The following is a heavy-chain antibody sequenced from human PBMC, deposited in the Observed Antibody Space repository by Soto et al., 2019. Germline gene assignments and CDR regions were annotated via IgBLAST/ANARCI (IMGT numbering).Heavy chain of an antibody. CDR1: GYTFTGYY. CDR3: ARDQGGSRYGYYLYSGMDV. CDR2: INPNSGGT. D-gene: IGHD5-18*01. V-gene: IGHV1-2*02. J-gene: IGHJ6*02. Sequence: ASVKVSCKASGYTFTGYYMHWVRQAPGQGLEWMGWINPNSGGTNYAQKFQGRVTMTRDTSISTAYMELSRLRSDDTAVYYCARDQGGSRYGYYLYSGMDVWGQGTTVTVSS.